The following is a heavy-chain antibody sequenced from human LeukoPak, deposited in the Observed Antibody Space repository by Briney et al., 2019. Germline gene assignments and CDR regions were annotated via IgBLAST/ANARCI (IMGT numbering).Heavy chain of an antibody. CDR2: ISSSSSYI. CDR1: GFTFSSYS. D-gene: IGHD6-19*01. CDR3: ARDRFGGGSGWETFGFDY. Sequence: PGRSLRLSCAASGFTFSSYSMNWVRQAAGKGLEWVSSISSSSSYIYYADSVKGRFTISRDNAKNSLYLQMNSLRAEDTAVYYCARDRFGGGSGWETFGFDYWGQGTLVTVSS. J-gene: IGHJ4*02. V-gene: IGHV3-21*01.